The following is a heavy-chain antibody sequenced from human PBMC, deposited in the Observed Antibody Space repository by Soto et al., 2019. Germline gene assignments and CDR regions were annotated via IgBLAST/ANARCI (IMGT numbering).Heavy chain of an antibody. Sequence: GGSLRLSCAAPGFTFSSYSMNWVRQAPGKGLEWVSYISSSSSTIYYADSVKGRFTISRDNAKNSLYLQMSSLRAEDTAIYYCATRKYCPSTTCFDYWGQGTQVTVSS. J-gene: IGHJ4*02. D-gene: IGHD2-2*01. CDR1: GFTFSSYS. V-gene: IGHV3-48*01. CDR2: ISSSSSTI. CDR3: ATRKYCPSTTCFDY.